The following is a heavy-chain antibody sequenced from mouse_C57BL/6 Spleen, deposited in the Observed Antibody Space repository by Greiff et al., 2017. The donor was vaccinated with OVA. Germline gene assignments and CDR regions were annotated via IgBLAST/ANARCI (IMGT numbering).Heavy chain of an antibody. CDR2: ISDGGSYT. D-gene: IGHD1-1*01. CDR1: GFTFSSYA. Sequence: DVMLVESGGGLVKPGGSLKLSCAASGFTFSSYAMSWVRQTPEKRLEWVATISDGGSYTYYPDNVKGRFTISRDNAKNNLYLQMSHLKSEDTAMYYCARGDYGSSYGYFDYWGQGTTLTVSS. V-gene: IGHV5-4*03. CDR3: ARGDYGSSYGYFDY. J-gene: IGHJ2*01.